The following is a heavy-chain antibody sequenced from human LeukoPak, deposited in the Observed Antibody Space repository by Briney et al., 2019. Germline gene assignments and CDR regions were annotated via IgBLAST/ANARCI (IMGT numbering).Heavy chain of an antibody. J-gene: IGHJ6*03. CDR3: AKDRSTWQWGYYYYMDV. CDR2: ISYDGSNK. V-gene: IGHV3-30*18. Sequence: GGSLRLSCAASGFTFSSYGMHWVRQAPGKGLEWVAVISYDGSNKYYADSVKGRFTISRDNSKNTLYLQMNSLRAEDTAVYYCAKDRSTWQWGYYYYMDVWGKGTTVTVSS. D-gene: IGHD6-19*01. CDR1: GFTFSSYG.